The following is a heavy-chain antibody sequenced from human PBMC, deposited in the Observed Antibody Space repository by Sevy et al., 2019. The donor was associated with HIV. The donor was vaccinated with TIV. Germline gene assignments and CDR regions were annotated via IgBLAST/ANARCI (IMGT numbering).Heavy chain of an antibody. J-gene: IGHJ4*02. D-gene: IGHD6-19*01. CDR2: IYHSGRT. Sequence: SETLSLTCTVSNYSINSGYFWGWIRQPPGKGLEWIGSIYHSGRTYYNPSLKSRVTVSVDTAKNQFSLKLSSVTAADTAVYYCGHIAVAREGEYYFDYWGQGTLVTVSS. V-gene: IGHV4-38-2*02. CDR1: NYSINSGYF. CDR3: GHIAVAREGEYYFDY.